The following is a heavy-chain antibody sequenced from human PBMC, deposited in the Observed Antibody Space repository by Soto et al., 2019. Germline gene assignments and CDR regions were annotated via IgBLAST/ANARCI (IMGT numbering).Heavy chain of an antibody. J-gene: IGHJ4*02. V-gene: IGHV3-11*01. CDR2: ISGSGGTI. CDR3: ARGYSAIEY. CDR1: GITFTDDY. Sequence: QVQLVESGGGLVKPGGSLRLSCAASGITFTDDYMTWVRQAPGKGLEWISYISGSGGTIYYADSVKGRFTISRDNAKTSLYLKMNTLRDEDSALYYCARGYSAIEYRGQGTPVTVSS. D-gene: IGHD2-21*01.